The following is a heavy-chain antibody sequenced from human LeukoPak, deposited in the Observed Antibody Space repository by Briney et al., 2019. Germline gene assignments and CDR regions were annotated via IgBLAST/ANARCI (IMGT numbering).Heavy chain of an antibody. Sequence: SETLSLTCSVSGGSITNYYWSWIRQPPGKGLEWIGYIYYSGSTSYNPSLKSRVTISVDTSKNQVSLKLISVTAADTAVYYCAGGSGGLTRIDYWGQGTLVTVSS. CDR2: IYYSGST. V-gene: IGHV4-59*01. CDR1: GGSITNYY. D-gene: IGHD3-10*01. J-gene: IGHJ4*02. CDR3: AGGSGGLTRIDY.